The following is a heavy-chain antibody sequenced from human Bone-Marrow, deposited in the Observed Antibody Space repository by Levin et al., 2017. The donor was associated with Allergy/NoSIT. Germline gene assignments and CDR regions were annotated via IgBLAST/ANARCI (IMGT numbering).Heavy chain of an antibody. CDR2: IYPGDSET. V-gene: IGHV5-51*01. J-gene: IGHJ4*02. Sequence: ASVKVSCQGSGYHFTDYWIGWVRQLPGKGLEWMGNIYPGDSETRSSPSFQGQVTFSVDKSMNTAYLQWDSLRASDTAMYYCARQSDELPPYDGEWVEEHYFDHWGQGTLVTVSS. D-gene: IGHD3-10*01. CDR1: GYHFTDYW. CDR3: ARQSDELPPYDGEWVEEHYFDH.